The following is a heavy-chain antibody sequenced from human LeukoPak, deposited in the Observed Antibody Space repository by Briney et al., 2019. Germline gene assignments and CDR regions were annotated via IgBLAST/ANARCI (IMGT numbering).Heavy chain of an antibody. V-gene: IGHV3-30*02. CDR2: IWYDGSNK. Sequence: PGGSLRLSCAASGFTFSSYGMHWVRQAPGKGLEWVAVIWYDGSNKYYADSVKGRFTISRDNSKNTLYLQMNSLRAEDTAVYYCAKVSDGDSSGVWAVDGMDVWGQGTTVTVSS. D-gene: IGHD3-22*01. CDR3: AKVSDGDSSGVWAVDGMDV. CDR1: GFTFSSYG. J-gene: IGHJ6*02.